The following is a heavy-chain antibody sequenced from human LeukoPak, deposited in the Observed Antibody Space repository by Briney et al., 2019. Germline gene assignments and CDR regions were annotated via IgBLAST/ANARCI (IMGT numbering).Heavy chain of an antibody. Sequence: GGSLRLSCSASGFTFGSYAIHWVRQAPGKGLEWVAVISYDGSNKYYADSVKGRFTISRDNSKNTLYLQMNSLKAEDTAVYYCAKGAAAGHRYFDYWGQGTLVTVSP. J-gene: IGHJ4*02. CDR1: GFTFGSYA. V-gene: IGHV3-30*04. CDR2: ISYDGSNK. D-gene: IGHD6-13*01. CDR3: AKGAAAGHRYFDY.